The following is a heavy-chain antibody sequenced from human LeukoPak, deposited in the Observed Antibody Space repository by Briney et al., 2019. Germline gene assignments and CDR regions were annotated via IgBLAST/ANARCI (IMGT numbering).Heavy chain of an antibody. Sequence: PGGSLRLSCAASRFTFSSYGMHWVRQAPGKGLEWVAVIYYDGNNKFYADSVKGRFTISRDNSKNTLYLQMNSLRAEDTAVYYCARDAYYYGSGSYVDYWGQGTLVTVSS. D-gene: IGHD3-10*01. V-gene: IGHV3-33*01. CDR3: ARDAYYYGSGSYVDY. J-gene: IGHJ4*02. CDR2: IYYDGNNK. CDR1: RFTFSSYG.